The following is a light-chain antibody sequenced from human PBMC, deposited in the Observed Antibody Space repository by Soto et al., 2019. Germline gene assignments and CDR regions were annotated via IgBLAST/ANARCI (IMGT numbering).Light chain of an antibody. CDR2: GAS. J-gene: IGKJ1*01. CDR1: PSVSSH. CDR3: QQYGSSPWT. Sequence: EVVMTQSPATLSVSPGARSTLSGRARPSVSSHLAWYQQKPGQAPRLLIYGASTRATGIPARFSGSVSGTEFTLTITSLQSEDFAVYYCQQYGSSPWTFGQGTKVDIK. V-gene: IGKV3-15*01.